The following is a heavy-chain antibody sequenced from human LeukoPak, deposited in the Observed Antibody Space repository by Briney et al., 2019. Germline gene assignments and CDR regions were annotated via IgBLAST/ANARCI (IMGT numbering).Heavy chain of an antibody. D-gene: IGHD3-9*01. CDR2: IYTSGST. V-gene: IGHV4-4*07. J-gene: IGHJ6*02. CDR1: GGSLSSYY. CDR3: ARERDDYDILTGYDGYYYYGMDV. Sequence: PSETLSLTRTVSGGSLSSYYWSWIRQPAGQGLEWIGRIYTSGSTNYNPSLKSRVTMSVDTSKNQFSLKLSSVTAADTAVYYCARERDDYDILTGYDGYYYYGMDVWGQGTTVTVSS.